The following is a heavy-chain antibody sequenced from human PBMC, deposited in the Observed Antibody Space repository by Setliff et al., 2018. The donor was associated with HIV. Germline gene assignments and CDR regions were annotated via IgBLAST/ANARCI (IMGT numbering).Heavy chain of an antibody. Sequence: PSETLSLTCAVYGGSFRGYYWSWIRQPPGKGLEWIGEINHSGSTNYNPSLKSRVTISVDTSKNQFSLKLRSVTAADTAVYYCAVRGRPYYYGSGSYYYFDYWGQGTLVTVSS. V-gene: IGHV4-34*01. CDR1: GGSFRGYY. CDR3: AVRGRPYYYGSGSYYYFDY. J-gene: IGHJ4*02. D-gene: IGHD3-10*01. CDR2: INHSGST.